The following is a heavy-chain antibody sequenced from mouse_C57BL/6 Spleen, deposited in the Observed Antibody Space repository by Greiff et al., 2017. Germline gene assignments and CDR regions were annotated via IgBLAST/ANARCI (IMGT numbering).Heavy chain of an antibody. V-gene: IGHV1-15*01. CDR3: TRRDYLYAMDY. D-gene: IGHD5-5*01. J-gene: IGHJ4*01. CDR2: IDPETGGT. Sequence: VKLQQSGAELVRPGASVTLSCKASGYTFTDYEMHWVKQTPVHGLEWIGAIDPETGGTAYNQKFKGKAILTADKSSSTAYMELRSLTSEDSAVYYCTRRDYLYAMDYWGQGTSVTVSS. CDR1: GYTFTDYE.